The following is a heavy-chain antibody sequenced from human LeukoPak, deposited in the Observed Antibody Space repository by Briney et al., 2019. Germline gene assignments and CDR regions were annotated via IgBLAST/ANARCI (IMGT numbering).Heavy chain of an antibody. CDR3: AKGGIAVAGTWFDP. CDR1: GFTFDDYA. J-gene: IGHJ5*02. CDR2: ISWSGGNI. D-gene: IGHD6-19*01. V-gene: IGHV3-9*03. Sequence: GRSLRLSCAASGFTFDDYAMHWVRQAPGKGLEWVSGISWSGGNIGYADSVKGRFIISRDNARNSLYLQMNSLRAEDMALYYCAKGGIAVAGTWFDPWGQGTLVTVSS.